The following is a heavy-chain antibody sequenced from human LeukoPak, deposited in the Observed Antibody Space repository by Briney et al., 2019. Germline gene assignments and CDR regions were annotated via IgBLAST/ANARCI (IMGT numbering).Heavy chain of an antibody. CDR1: GFTFSSYT. Sequence: PVGSLRLSCTASGFTFSSYTMSWVRQAPGKGLKWVSTITTGGPNTYYADSVKGRFTVSRDDSKNTLYLQMNSLRAEDTAVYYCAKDGGLWVSAHWGDSWGRGTLVTVSS. D-gene: IGHD7-27*01. V-gene: IGHV3-23*01. J-gene: IGHJ4*02. CDR2: ITTGGPNT. CDR3: AKDGGLWVSAHWGDS.